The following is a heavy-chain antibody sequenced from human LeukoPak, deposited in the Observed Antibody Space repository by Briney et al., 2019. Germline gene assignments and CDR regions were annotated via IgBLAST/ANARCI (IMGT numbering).Heavy chain of an antibody. J-gene: IGHJ6*03. CDR1: GYTFTSYY. D-gene: IGHD1-26*01. CDR3: ARAGGGVTFYYYYYMDV. CDR2: INPNSGGT. Sequence: ASVKVSCKASGYTFTSYYMHWVRQAPGQGLEWMGRINPNSGGTNYAQKFQGRVTMTRDTSISTAYMELSRLRSDDTAVYYCARAGGGVTFYYYYYMDVWGKGTTVTVSS. V-gene: IGHV1-2*06.